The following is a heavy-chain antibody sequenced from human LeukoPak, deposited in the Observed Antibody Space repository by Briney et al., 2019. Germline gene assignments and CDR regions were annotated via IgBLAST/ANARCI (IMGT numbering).Heavy chain of an antibody. D-gene: IGHD6-13*01. CDR1: GFTFDDYA. CDR3: AKDKYFRSSSWLEFAFDI. Sequence: PGGSLRLSCAASGFTFDDYAMHWVRQAPGKGLEWVSGISWNSGSIGYADSVKGRFTISRDNAKNSLYLQMNSLRAEDTALYYCAKDKYFRSSSWLEFAFDIWGQGTMVTVSS. CDR2: ISWNSGSI. J-gene: IGHJ3*02. V-gene: IGHV3-9*01.